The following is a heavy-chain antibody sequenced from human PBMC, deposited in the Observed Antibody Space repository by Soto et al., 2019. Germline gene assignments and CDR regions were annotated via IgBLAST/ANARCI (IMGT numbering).Heavy chain of an antibody. Sequence: QVQLVESGGGLVKPGGSLRLSCAGSGFTFRDYYMGWIRQAPGKGLEWVSYISSSGSTTYYAASVKGRFTISRDNAKNSLYLQMTSLRAEXXXXXXCVRDKYSNYVNYXDPWGQG. V-gene: IGHV3-11*01. CDR1: GFTFRDYY. CDR2: ISSSGSTT. D-gene: IGHD4-4*01. CDR3: VRDKYSNYVNYXDP. J-gene: IGHJ5*02.